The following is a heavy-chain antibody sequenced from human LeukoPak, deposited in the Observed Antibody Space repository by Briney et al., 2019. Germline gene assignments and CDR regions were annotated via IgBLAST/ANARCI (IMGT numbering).Heavy chain of an antibody. J-gene: IGHJ3*02. D-gene: IGHD1-26*01. CDR2: ITSSGSYI. Sequence: GGSLRLSCAASAFSFSNYNMNWVRQAPGKGLEWVSSITSSGSYIYYADSVKGRFTISRDNAKNSLYLQLDSLRAEDTAVYYCARDLTSSWETAFDIWGQGTMVTVSS. CDR1: AFSFSNYN. V-gene: IGHV3-21*01. CDR3: ARDLTSSWETAFDI.